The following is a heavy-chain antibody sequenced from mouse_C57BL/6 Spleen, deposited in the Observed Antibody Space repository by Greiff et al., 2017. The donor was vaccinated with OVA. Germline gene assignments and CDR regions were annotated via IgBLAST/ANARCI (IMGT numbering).Heavy chain of an antibody. CDR3: ARPWGTARDYYAMDY. V-gene: IGHV1-81*01. Sequence: QVQLQQSGAELARPGASVKLSCKASGYTFTSYGISWVKQRTGQGLEWIGEIYPRSGNTYYNEKFKGKATLTADKSSSTAYMELRSLTSEDSAVYFCARPWGTARDYYAMDYWGQGTSVTVSS. CDR1: GYTFTSYG. D-gene: IGHD3-2*01. CDR2: IYPRSGNT. J-gene: IGHJ4*01.